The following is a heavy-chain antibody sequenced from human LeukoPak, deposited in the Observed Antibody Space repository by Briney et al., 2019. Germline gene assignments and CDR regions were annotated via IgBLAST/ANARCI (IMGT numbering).Heavy chain of an antibody. Sequence: PGGSLRLSCAASGFTFSSYGMHWVRQAPGKGLEWVAVIWYDGSNKYYADSVKGRFTISRDNSKNTLYLQMNSLRAEDTAVYYCASGGLHTAMVQDYWGQGTLVTVSS. D-gene: IGHD5-18*01. J-gene: IGHJ4*02. CDR1: GFTFSSYG. CDR3: ASGGLHTAMVQDY. V-gene: IGHV3-33*01. CDR2: IWYDGSNK.